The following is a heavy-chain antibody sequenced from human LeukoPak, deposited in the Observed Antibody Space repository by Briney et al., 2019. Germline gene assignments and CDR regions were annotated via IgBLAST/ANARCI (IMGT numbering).Heavy chain of an antibody. V-gene: IGHV3-48*03. Sequence: GGSLRLSCAASGFTFSNSEMNWVRQAPGKGLEWVSYISSSGSTIYYADSVKGRFTTSRDNAKNSLYLQMNSLRAEDTAIYYCLTIFDYWGQGILVTVSS. CDR3: LTIFDY. D-gene: IGHD3-9*01. CDR1: GFTFSNSE. J-gene: IGHJ4*02. CDR2: ISSSGSTI.